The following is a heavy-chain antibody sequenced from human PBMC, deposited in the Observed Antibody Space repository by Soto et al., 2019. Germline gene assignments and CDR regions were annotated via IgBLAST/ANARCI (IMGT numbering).Heavy chain of an antibody. Sequence: SETLSLTCTVSGGSIGSGGYHRTWIRKHPGKGLEWIGYNYYSGITYYNPSLKSRVTISLDTSKNQFSLKLSSVTAADTAVYYCARGSSIAGLYYGMDVWGQGTTVTVSS. CDR1: GGSIGSGGYH. V-gene: IGHV4-31*03. CDR2: NYYSGIT. CDR3: ARGSSIAGLYYGMDV. J-gene: IGHJ6*02. D-gene: IGHD6-6*01.